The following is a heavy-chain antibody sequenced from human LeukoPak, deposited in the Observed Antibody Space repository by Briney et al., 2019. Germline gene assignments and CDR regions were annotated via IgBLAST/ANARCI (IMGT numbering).Heavy chain of an antibody. CDR2: IYHSGST. D-gene: IGHD3-3*01. V-gene: IGHV4-4*02. CDR1: GGSISSSNW. CDR3: ARERGPGESYYDFWSGYYSYYYMDV. J-gene: IGHJ6*03. Sequence: SGTLSLTCAVSGGSISSSNWWSWVRQPPGKGLEWIGEIYHSGSTNYNPSLKSRVTISVDTSKNQFSLKLSSVTAADTAVYYCARERGPGESYYDFWSGYYSYYYMDVWGKGTTVTVSS.